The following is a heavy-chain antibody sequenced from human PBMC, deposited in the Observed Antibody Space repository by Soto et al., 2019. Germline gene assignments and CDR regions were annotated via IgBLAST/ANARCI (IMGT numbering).Heavy chain of an antibody. CDR2: ISGYNGNT. Sequence: QGHLVQSGAEVKKPGASVTVSCKASGYTFTNYGISWVRQAPGQGLEWMGWISGYNGNTKYAPKFQGRVTLTSDTSTSTSYLQLRSLRSDDTAVYYCASHMCVNDNGDYVDYWGQGTLVTVSS. J-gene: IGHJ4*02. D-gene: IGHD4-17*01. CDR3: ASHMCVNDNGDYVDY. V-gene: IGHV1-18*01. CDR1: GYTFTNYG.